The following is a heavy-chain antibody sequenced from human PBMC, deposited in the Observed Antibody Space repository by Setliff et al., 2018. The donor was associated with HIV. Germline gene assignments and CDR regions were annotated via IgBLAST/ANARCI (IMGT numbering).Heavy chain of an antibody. CDR2: IRFGGSNQ. V-gene: IGHV3-30*02. CDR3: AKCGGVTCYSASWYFDY. Sequence: PGGSLRLSCAASGFNFKTYGMTWVRQAPGKGLVEWVSFIRFGGSNQYYADSVKGRFTISRDNSKNTLYLQMNSLRAEDTAVYYCAKCGGVTCYSASWYFDYWGQGTLVTVSS. D-gene: IGHD2-15*01. J-gene: IGHJ4*02. CDR1: GFNFKTYG.